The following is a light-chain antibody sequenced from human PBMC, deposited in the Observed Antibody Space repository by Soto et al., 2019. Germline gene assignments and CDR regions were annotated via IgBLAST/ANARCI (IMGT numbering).Light chain of an antibody. V-gene: IGLV2-14*01. CDR2: QVS. Sequence: QSVLTQPASVSGSPGQSITISCTGTSSDVGGYNYVSWYQQYPGKAPKVMIYQVSHRPSGVSNRFSGSKSGDTASLTISGLQAADEADYYCSSYTSSSTPYVFGTGAKVTVL. J-gene: IGLJ1*01. CDR3: SSYTSSSTPYV. CDR1: SSDVGGYNY.